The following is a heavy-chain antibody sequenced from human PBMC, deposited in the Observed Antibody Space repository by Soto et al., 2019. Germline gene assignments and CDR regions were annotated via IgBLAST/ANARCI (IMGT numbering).Heavy chain of an antibody. J-gene: IGHJ4*02. CDR1: GGSVSSGSFY. CDR2: FYYTGST. D-gene: IGHD1-26*01. CDR3: ARAGAVVGDYFDS. Sequence: SETLSLTCTVSGGSVSSGSFYWSWIRQPPGKGLEWIGYFYYTGSTNYNPSLRSRVTISSDTSKNQLSVKINSVTAADTAVYFCARAGAVVGDYFDSWGQGALVTVSS. V-gene: IGHV4-61*01.